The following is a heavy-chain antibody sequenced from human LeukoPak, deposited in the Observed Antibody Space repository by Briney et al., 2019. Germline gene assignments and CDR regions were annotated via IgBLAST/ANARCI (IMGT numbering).Heavy chain of an antibody. V-gene: IGHV4-39*07. CDR3: AREGRYYYYMDV. CDR2: IYYSGST. CDR1: GGSISSSSYY. J-gene: IGHJ6*03. Sequence: SETLSLTCTVSGGSISSSSYYWGWIRQPPGKGLEWIGSIYYSGSTYYNPSLKSRVTISVDTSKNQFSLKLSSVTAADTAVYYCAREGRYYYYMDVWGKGTTVTVSS.